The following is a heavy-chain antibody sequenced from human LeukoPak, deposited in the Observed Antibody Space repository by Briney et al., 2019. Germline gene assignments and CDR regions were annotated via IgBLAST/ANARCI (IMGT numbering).Heavy chain of an antibody. CDR1: GGSLSGFY. CDR2: INYSGST. J-gene: IGHJ4*02. CDR3: ARGGSWPVKYDY. Sequence: PSETLSLTCAVSGGSLSGFYWSWIRQPPGKGLEWIAEINYSGSTHYSPSLKSRVTISADTSKNQLSLIVNSVTAADTAVYYCARGGSWPVKYDYWGQGILVTVSS. D-gene: IGHD6-13*01. V-gene: IGHV4-34*01.